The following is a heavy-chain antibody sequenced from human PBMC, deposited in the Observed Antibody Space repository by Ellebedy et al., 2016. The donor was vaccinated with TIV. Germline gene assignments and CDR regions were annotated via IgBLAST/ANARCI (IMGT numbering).Heavy chain of an antibody. CDR2: ISSSSTI. D-gene: IGHD1-26*01. CDR1: GFTLSSNS. V-gene: IGHV3-48*04. Sequence: GESLKISCAASGFTLSSNSMNWVRQAPGKGLEWVSYISSSSTIYYADSVKGRLTISRDNAKNSLYLQMNSLRAEDTAVYYCVRDLHWSYFDWGQGTLVTVSS. CDR3: VRDLHWSYFD. J-gene: IGHJ4*02.